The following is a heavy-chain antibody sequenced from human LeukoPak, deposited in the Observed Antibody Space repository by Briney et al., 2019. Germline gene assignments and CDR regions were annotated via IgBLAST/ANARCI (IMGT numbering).Heavy chain of an antibody. V-gene: IGHV3-23*01. D-gene: IGHD2-8*02. J-gene: IGHJ4*02. CDR1: GFSFRSYA. Sequence: GGSLRLSCAASGFSFRSYAMSWVRQAPGKGLEWVSAISGSGGTTYYADSVKGRFTISRDNSENTLYLQMNSLRAEDTAVYYCAKDWSVYYWGQGTLVTVSS. CDR3: AKDWSVYY. CDR2: ISGSGGTT.